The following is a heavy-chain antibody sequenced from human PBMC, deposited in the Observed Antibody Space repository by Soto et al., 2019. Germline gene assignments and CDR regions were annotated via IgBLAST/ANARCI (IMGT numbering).Heavy chain of an antibody. Sequence: QVHLVQSGAEEKKPGASVKISCQASGYTFTKYAIHWVRQAPGQRLERIGWINAGNGNTKYLQKCQHRVTFSRDTSASTAYMELSSLTSEDTAGYYCARDSAGVVFWFDPWGQGTLVTVSS. D-gene: IGHD2-15*01. J-gene: IGHJ5*02. CDR1: GYTFTKYA. V-gene: IGHV1-3*05. CDR2: INAGNGNT. CDR3: ARDSAGVVFWFDP.